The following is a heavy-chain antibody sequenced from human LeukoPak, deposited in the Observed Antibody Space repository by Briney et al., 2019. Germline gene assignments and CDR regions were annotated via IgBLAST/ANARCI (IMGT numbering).Heavy chain of an antibody. D-gene: IGHD1-26*01. Sequence: PGGSLRLSCAASGFTFDDYAMHWVRQAPGKGLEWVSGISWNSGSIGYADSVKGRFTISRDNAKNSLYLQMNSLRAEDMALYYCAKDHGKWDYYYMDVWGKGTTVTVSS. CDR2: ISWNSGSI. CDR3: AKDHGKWDYYYMDV. J-gene: IGHJ6*03. V-gene: IGHV3-9*03. CDR1: GFTFDDYA.